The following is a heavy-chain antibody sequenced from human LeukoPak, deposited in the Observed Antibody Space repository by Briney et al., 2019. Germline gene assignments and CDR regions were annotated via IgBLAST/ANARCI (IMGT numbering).Heavy chain of an antibody. CDR3: AKDRLAVAGHFDY. CDR1: GFTFSSYV. J-gene: IGHJ4*02. V-gene: IGHV3-23*01. CDR2: IRGSGGST. Sequence: RPGGSLRLSCAASGFTFSSYVMTWVRQAPGKGLEWVSGIRGSGGSTYYADSVKGRFTISRDNSKNTLYLQMNSLRAEDTAVYYCAKDRLAVAGHFDYWGQGTLVTVSS. D-gene: IGHD6-19*01.